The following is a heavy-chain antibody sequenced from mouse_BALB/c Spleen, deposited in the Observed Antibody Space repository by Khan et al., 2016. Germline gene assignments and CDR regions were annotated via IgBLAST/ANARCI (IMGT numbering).Heavy chain of an antibody. CDR3: ARSKYLASY. Sequence: QVQLQQPGPGLVAPSQSLSITCTVYGYSLTRYGVHWVRQPPGKGLEWLGLIWAGGSTNYNCALMSRLSISIENSKSLVFLLMNSLKTDDMAFYYYARSKYLASYWSQGTSLTVSS. CDR1: GYSLTRYG. CDR2: IWAGGST. V-gene: IGHV2-9*02. J-gene: IGHJ2*02. D-gene: IGHD3-3*01.